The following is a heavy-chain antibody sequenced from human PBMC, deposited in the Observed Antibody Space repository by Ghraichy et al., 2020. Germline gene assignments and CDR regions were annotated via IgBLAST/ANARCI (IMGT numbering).Heavy chain of an antibody. V-gene: IGHV4-34*01. J-gene: IGHJ6*02. D-gene: IGHD3-22*01. CDR2: INHSGCT. CDR3: ARGYDTPLYGMDV. CDR1: GGSFSDYY. Sequence: SETLSLTCAVYGGSFSDYYWTWIRQPPGKGPEWIGEINHSGCTNYNPSLKSRVTISVDTSKNQFSLKLSSVTAADTAVYYCARGYDTPLYGMDVWGQGTTVTVSS.